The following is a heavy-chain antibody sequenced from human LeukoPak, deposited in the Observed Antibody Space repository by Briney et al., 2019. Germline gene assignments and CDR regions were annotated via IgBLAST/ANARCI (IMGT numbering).Heavy chain of an antibody. CDR3: ARHWSMVRGVIETPDY. CDR1: GYTFTGYY. V-gene: IGHV1-2*02. J-gene: IGHJ4*02. Sequence: ASVKVSCKASGYTFTGYYMHWVRQAPGQGLEWMGWINPNSGGTNYAQKFQGRVTMTRDTSISTAYMEPSRLRSDDTALYYCARHWSMVRGVIETPDYWGQGTLVTVSS. CDR2: INPNSGGT. D-gene: IGHD3-10*01.